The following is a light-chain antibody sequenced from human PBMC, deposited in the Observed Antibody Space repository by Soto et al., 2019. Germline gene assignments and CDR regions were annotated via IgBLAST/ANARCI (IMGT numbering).Light chain of an antibody. Sequence: QSALTQPASVSGSPGQSITISCTGTSSDVGSYNLVSWYQQRPGKAPKLMIYEGSKRPSGFSNRFSGSKSGNTASLTISGLQAEDEADYYCCSYAGSSTLVFGGGTKLTVL. V-gene: IGLV2-23*01. CDR1: SSDVGSYNL. J-gene: IGLJ2*01. CDR2: EGS. CDR3: CSYAGSSTLV.